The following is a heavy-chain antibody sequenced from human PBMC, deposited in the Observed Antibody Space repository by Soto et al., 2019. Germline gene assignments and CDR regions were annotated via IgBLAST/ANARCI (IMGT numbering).Heavy chain of an antibody. Sequence: QVQLQESGLGLVKPSQTLSLTCTVSGGSISSGCYYWSWIRQHPGKGLEWIGYIYDSGSTYYNPSLKSRFTISGDTSKNQFSLILSCVTAADTAVYYCARDQIHYDILTGYSGYFDYWGQGTLVTVSS. D-gene: IGHD3-9*01. V-gene: IGHV4-31*03. J-gene: IGHJ4*02. CDR2: IYDSGST. CDR1: GGSISSGCYY. CDR3: ARDQIHYDILTGYSGYFDY.